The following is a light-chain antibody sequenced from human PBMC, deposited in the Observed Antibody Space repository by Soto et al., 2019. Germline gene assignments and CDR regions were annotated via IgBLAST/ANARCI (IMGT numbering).Light chain of an antibody. V-gene: IGLV2-14*03. CDR3: SSYTTSNTRQIV. CDR1: SSDVGGYNY. Sequence: QSVLTQPASVSGSPGQSITISCTGTSSDVGGYNYVSWYQHHPGKAPKLMIYDVSNRPSGVSNRFSGSKSGNTASLTISGLQPEDEADYYCSSYTTSNTRQIVLGTVTNVTVL. J-gene: IGLJ1*01. CDR2: DVS.